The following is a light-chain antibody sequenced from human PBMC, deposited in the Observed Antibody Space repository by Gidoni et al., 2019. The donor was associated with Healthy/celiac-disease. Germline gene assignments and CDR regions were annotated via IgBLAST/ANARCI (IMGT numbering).Light chain of an antibody. CDR3: AAWDDSLSGDWV. J-gene: IGLJ3*02. Sequence: SLLTHPPSASEPPGHPVTIPCSGSSSNIGSNYVYWYQQLPGTAPKLLIYRNNQRPSGVPDRFSGSKSGTSASLAISGLRSEDEADYYCAAWDDSLSGDWVFGGGTKLTVL. CDR1: SSNIGSNY. V-gene: IGLV1-47*01. CDR2: RNN.